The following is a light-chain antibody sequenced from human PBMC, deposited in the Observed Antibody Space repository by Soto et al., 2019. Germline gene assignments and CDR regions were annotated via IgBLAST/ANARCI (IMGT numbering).Light chain of an antibody. Sequence: EIVLTQSPATLSLSPGERATLSCRASQSVSSYLAWYQQKPGQAPRLLIYDASNRATSIPTRFSGSGSGTDFTRTISSLEPEDFAVYYCQQRSNWSLTFGGGTKVEIK. J-gene: IGKJ4*01. CDR1: QSVSSY. CDR2: DAS. V-gene: IGKV3-11*01. CDR3: QQRSNWSLT.